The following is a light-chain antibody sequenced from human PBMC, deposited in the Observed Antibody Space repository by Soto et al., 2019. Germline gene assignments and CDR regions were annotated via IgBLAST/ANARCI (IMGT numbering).Light chain of an antibody. CDR1: QSVSSSY. Sequence: EIVLTQSPGTLSLSPGERTTLSCRASQSVSSSYLAWYQQKPGQAPRLLIYGASSRATGIPDRFSGSGYGTDVTLSISRLAPADFAVYYCEQYGSYQYTSGQGTKLEIK. J-gene: IGKJ2*01. V-gene: IGKV3-20*01. CDR2: GAS. CDR3: EQYGSYQYT.